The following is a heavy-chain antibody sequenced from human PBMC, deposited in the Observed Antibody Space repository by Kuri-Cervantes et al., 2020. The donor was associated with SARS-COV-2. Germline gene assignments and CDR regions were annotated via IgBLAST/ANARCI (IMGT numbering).Heavy chain of an antibody. CDR1: GGSFSGYY. CDR3: ARGGWQSDYFDY. V-gene: IGHV4-34*01. CDR2: INHSGST. D-gene: IGHD6-19*01. Sequence: SETLSLTCAVYGGSFSGYYWSWIRQPPGKGLEWIGEINHSGSTNYNPSLKSRVTISVDTPKNQFSLKLSSVTAADTAVYYCARGGWQSDYFDYWGQGTLVTVSS. J-gene: IGHJ4*02.